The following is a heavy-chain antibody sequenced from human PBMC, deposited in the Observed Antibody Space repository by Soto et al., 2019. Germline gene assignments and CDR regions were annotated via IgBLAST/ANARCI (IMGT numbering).Heavy chain of an antibody. CDR2: ISSSSSTI. J-gene: IGHJ3*02. Sequence: EVQLVESGGGLVQPGGSLRLSCAASGFTFSSYSMNWVRQAPGKGLEWASYISSSSSTIYYADSVKGRFTISRDNAKNSLYLQMNSLRAEDTAVYYCARDGLYCSGGSCYPEEAFDIWGQGTMVTVSS. CDR3: ARDGLYCSGGSCYPEEAFDI. CDR1: GFTFSSYS. V-gene: IGHV3-48*01. D-gene: IGHD2-15*01.